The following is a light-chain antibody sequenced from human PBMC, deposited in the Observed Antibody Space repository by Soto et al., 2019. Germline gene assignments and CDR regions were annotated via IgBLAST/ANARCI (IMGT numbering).Light chain of an antibody. J-gene: IGKJ1*01. Sequence: DIQMTQSPSSLSASVEDRVTFTCRASQNIATYLHWYQQKPGKAPKLLIYGASNLQSGVPPRFSGSGSGTDFTLTISSLQPEDVATYYCQRSFSTPPWTFGQGTKVEIK. V-gene: IGKV1-39*01. CDR3: QRSFSTPPWT. CDR2: GAS. CDR1: QNIATY.